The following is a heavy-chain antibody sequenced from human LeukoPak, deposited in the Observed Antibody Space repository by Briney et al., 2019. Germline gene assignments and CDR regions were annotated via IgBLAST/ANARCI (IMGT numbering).Heavy chain of an antibody. Sequence: GGSLRLSCAASGFTFSSYGMHWVRQAPGKGLEWVAVISYDGSNKYYADSVKGRFTISRDNSKNTLYLQMNSLRAEDTAEYYCAKDRLFYYYYYGMDVWGQGTTVTVSS. D-gene: IGHD2-21*01. V-gene: IGHV3-30*18. CDR3: AKDRLFYYYYYGMDV. CDR1: GFTFSSYG. CDR2: ISYDGSNK. J-gene: IGHJ6*02.